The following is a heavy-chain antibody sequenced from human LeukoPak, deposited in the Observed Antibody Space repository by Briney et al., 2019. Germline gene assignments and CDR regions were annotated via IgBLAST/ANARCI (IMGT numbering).Heavy chain of an antibody. J-gene: IGHJ4*02. V-gene: IGHV1-8*01. CDR3: AREAYDYVWGSYRDSSNPFDY. CDR1: GYTFTSYD. Sequence: ASVKVSCKASGYTFTSYDINWVRQATGQGLEWMGWMNPNSGNTGYAQKFQGRVTMTRNTSISTAYMELSSLRSEDTAVYYCAREAYDYVWGSYRDSSNPFDYWGQGTLVTVSS. D-gene: IGHD3-16*02. CDR2: MNPNSGNT.